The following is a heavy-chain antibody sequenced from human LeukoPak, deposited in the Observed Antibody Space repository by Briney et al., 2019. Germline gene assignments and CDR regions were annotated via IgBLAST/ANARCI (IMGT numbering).Heavy chain of an antibody. J-gene: IGHJ4*02. CDR2: TYYRPKWYS. Sequence: SQTLSLTCVISGDSVSSNSAAWNWIRQSPSRGLEWLGRTYYRPKWYSYSAVSVKSRIIINPDTSKNQFSLQLNSVTPEDTAVYYCARGPGAFLHWGQGILVTVSS. CDR1: GDSVSSNSAA. V-gene: IGHV6-1*01. CDR3: ARGPGAFLH. D-gene: IGHD3-10*01.